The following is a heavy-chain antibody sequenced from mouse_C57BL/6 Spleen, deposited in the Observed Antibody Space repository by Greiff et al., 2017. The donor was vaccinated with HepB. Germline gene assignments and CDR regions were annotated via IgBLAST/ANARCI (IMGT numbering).Heavy chain of an antibody. J-gene: IGHJ3*01. CDR3: ASLHYYGSSYGAY. V-gene: IGHV1-82*01. Sequence: VQVVESGPELVKPGASVKISCKASGYAFSSSWMNWVKQRPGKGLEWIGRIYPGDGDTNYNGKFKGKATLTADKSSSTAYMQLSSLTSEDSAVYFCASLHYYGSSYGAYWGQGTLVTVSA. CDR2: IYPGDGDT. CDR1: GYAFSSSW. D-gene: IGHD1-1*01.